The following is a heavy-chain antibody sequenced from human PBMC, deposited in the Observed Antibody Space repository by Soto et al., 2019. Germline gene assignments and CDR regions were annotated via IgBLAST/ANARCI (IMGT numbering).Heavy chain of an antibody. D-gene: IGHD3-3*01. V-gene: IGHV3-23*01. J-gene: IGHJ5*02. CDR2: XXXXXXXX. CDR1: GFTFNSYG. Sequence: GGSLRLSCAASGFTFNSYGMSWVRQAPGKGREXXXXXXXXXXXXXXXXXXKGRFTISRDNSKNSLYLEMNSLRDEDTALYYCAKTPLTIRPGIFWFDPWGQGTLVTVSS. CDR3: AKTPLTIRPGIFWFDP.